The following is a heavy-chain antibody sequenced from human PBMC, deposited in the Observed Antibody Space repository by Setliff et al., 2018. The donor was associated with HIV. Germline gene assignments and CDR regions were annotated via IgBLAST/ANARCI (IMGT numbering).Heavy chain of an antibody. CDR2: INHSRTT. D-gene: IGHD2-2*01. V-gene: IGHV4-34*01. CDR3: ARTTIVAVPAANYYFDF. CDR1: GGSFSGYY. Sequence: KPSETLSLTCAVYGGSFSGYYWSWIRQPPGKGLEWIGEINHSRTTNYNASLNRRVTISVDTSKNQFSLNLRSVTVADTAVYYCARTTIVAVPAANYYFDFWGQGDLVTVSS. J-gene: IGHJ4*02.